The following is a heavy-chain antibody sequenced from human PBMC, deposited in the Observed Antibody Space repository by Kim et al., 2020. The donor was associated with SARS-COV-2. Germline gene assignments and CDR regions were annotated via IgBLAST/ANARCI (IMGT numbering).Heavy chain of an antibody. CDR3: ARAAGGRGSRMDV. V-gene: IGHV6-1*01. Sequence: SQTLSLTCAISGDSVSSNTVVWNWIRQSPSRGLEWLGRTYYRSKWYNEYVVSVRSRISINPDTSKNQFSLQLNSVTPEDTAVYYCARAAGGRGSRMDVWGQGTTVTVSS. CDR2: TYYRSKWYN. CDR1: GDSVSSNTVV. D-gene: IGHD3-16*01. J-gene: IGHJ6*02.